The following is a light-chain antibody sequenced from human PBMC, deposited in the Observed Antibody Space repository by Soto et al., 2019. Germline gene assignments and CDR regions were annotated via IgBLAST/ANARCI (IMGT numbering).Light chain of an antibody. CDR1: QSVSSK. J-gene: IGKJ2*01. CDR2: GAS. CDR3: QQYSNWPYT. V-gene: IGKV3-15*01. Sequence: EIVMTQSPATLSLSPGERVTLSCRASQSVSSKLAWYQQKPVQAPRLLIYGASIRATDIPARFSGSGSGTEFTLTISRLQSEDFAIFYCQQYSNWPYTFGQGTKLEIK.